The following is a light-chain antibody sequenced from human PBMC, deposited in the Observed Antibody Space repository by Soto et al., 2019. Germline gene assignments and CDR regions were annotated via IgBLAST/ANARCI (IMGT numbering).Light chain of an antibody. CDR2: DAS. J-gene: IGKJ1*01. Sequence: EIVLTQSPATLSLSPGERATLSCSASQSVNNYLVCYQQKPGQAPRALIYDASNRATGIPARFRGSGSGTDFTLNISGLDPEDFAVDYCQQRINAPWTFDQGTKVDIK. CDR1: QSVNNY. V-gene: IGKV3-11*01. CDR3: QQRINAPWT.